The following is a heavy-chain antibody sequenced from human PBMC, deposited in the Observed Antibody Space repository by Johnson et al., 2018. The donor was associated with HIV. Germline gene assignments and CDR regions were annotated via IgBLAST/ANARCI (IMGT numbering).Heavy chain of an antibody. CDR2: IRYDGSNK. CDR3: ASLGGYSGYGQDAFDI. D-gene: IGHD5-12*01. CDR1: GFTFNNYG. V-gene: IGHV3-30*02. J-gene: IGHJ3*02. Sequence: QVQLVESGGGVVLPGGSLRLSCAASGFTFNNYGMHWVRQAPGKVLEWVAFIRYDGSNKYYADSVKGRFTISRDNSKNTLYLQMNSLRAEDTAVYYCASLGGYSGYGQDAFDIWGQGTMVTVSS.